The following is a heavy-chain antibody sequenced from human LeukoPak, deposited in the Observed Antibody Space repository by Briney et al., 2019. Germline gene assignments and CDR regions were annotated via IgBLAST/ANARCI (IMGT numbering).Heavy chain of an antibody. V-gene: IGHV4-38-2*01. Sequence: KPSETLSLTCAVSAYSISSGYYWGWIRQPPGRGLEWIGSIYHSGTTYYNPSLKTRVTISLDASKNQFSLKLSSVTDADTAVYYCARSSFPSGYYYHMDVWGKGTTVTVSS. CDR2: IYHSGTT. CDR3: ARSSFPSGYYYHMDV. D-gene: IGHD3-22*01. CDR1: AYSISSGYY. J-gene: IGHJ6*03.